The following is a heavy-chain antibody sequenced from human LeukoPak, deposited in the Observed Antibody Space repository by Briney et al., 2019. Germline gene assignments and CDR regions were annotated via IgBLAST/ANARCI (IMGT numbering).Heavy chain of an antibody. CDR1: GGTFSSYA. Sequence: SVKVSCKASGGTFSSYAISWVRQAPGQGLEWMGGIIPIFGTANYAQKFQGRVTITADESTSTAYMELSSLRSEDTAVHYCARGYYYDSSGYPDYWGQGTLVTVSS. V-gene: IGHV1-69*13. J-gene: IGHJ4*02. D-gene: IGHD3-22*01. CDR3: ARGYYYDSSGYPDY. CDR2: IIPIFGTA.